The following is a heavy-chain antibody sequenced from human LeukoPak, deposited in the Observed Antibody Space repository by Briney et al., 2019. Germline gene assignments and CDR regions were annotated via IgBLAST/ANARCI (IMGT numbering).Heavy chain of an antibody. CDR3: ATSSGFYYGAFDY. CDR1: GGSVNSYY. Sequence: PSETLSLTCTVSGGSVNSYYWSWIRQPPGKGLEWIADIINNGGTNLNPSLKSRVTISVDTSKNQFSLKLSSVAAADTAVYYCATSSGFYYGAFDYWGQGTLVTVSS. D-gene: IGHD3-22*01. CDR2: IINNGGT. J-gene: IGHJ4*02. V-gene: IGHV4-4*09.